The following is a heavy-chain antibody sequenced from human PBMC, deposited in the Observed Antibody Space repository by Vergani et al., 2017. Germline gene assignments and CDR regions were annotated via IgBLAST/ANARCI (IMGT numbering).Heavy chain of an antibody. D-gene: IGHD4-17*01. V-gene: IGHV4-4*07. CDR2: IYTSGST. J-gene: IGHJ6*03. Sequence: QVQLQESGPGLVKPSETLSLTCTVSGGSISSYYWSWIRQPAGKGLGWIGRIYTSGSTNYNPSLKSRVTMSVDKSKNQFSLKLSYVTAADTAVYYCARDWSYGDYDYYYYYMDVWGKGTTVTVSS. CDR1: GGSISSYY. CDR3: ARDWSYGDYDYYYYYMDV.